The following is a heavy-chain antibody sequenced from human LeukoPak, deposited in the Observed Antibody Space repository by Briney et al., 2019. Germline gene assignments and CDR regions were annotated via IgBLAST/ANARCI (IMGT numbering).Heavy chain of an antibody. J-gene: IGHJ4*02. CDR1: GYTFTNYD. V-gene: IGHV1-8*01. CDR3: ARVTSIAVGGLGY. D-gene: IGHD6-13*01. CDR2: MNPSGGNT. Sequence: ASVKVSCKASGYTFTNYDINWVRQATGQGLERMGWMNPSGGNTGYAQKFQGRVTMTRNTSISTAYMELSSLRSEDTAVYYCARVTSIAVGGLGYWGQGTLVTVSS.